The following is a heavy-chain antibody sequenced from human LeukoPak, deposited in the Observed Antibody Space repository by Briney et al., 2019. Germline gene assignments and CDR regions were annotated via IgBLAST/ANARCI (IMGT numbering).Heavy chain of an antibody. D-gene: IGHD5-12*01. CDR2: IYYSGST. Sequence: SETLSLTCTVSGGSISSSSYYWGWIRQPPGKGLEWIGSIYYSGSTYYNPSLKSRVTISVDTSKNQFSLKLSSVTAADTAVYYCARVSLATFGYWGQGTLVTVSS. CDR3: ARVSLATFGY. J-gene: IGHJ4*02. CDR1: GGSISSSSYY. V-gene: IGHV4-39*01.